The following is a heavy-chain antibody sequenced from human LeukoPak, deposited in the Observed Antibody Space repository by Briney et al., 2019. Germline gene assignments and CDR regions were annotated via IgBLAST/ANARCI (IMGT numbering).Heavy chain of an antibody. D-gene: IGHD1-14*01. J-gene: IGHJ6*04. CDR2: IIWSTGRT. V-gene: IGHV3-9*02. CDR1: GFNSHEYG. CDR3: TKDLKPGGADV. Sequence: PGGSLRLSCVVSGFNSHEYGMHWVRQAPGKGLEWGSGIIWSTGRTGYADSVKGRFTISRDNAENSLYLQMNSLRAEDTALYYCTKDLKPGGADVWGKGTTVIVSS.